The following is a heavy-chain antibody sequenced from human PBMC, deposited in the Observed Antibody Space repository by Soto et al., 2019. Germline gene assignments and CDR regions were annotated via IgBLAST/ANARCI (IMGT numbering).Heavy chain of an antibody. CDR3: ARILTPRGGGSSNLDY. V-gene: IGHV2-26*01. Sequence: QVTLKESGPVLVKPTETLTLTCTVSGFSLSNARMGVSWIRQPPGKALEWLAHIFSNDEKSYSTSLKSRLTTSKDTSKSQVVLTMTNMDPVDTATYYCARILTPRGGGSSNLDYWGQGTLVTVSS. J-gene: IGHJ4*02. CDR2: IFSNDEK. CDR1: GFSLSNARMG. D-gene: IGHD1-26*01.